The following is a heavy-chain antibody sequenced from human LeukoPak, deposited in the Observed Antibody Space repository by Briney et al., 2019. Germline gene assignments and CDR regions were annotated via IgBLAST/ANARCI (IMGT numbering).Heavy chain of an antibody. Sequence: PSETLSFTCTVSGGSISNYYWSWLRQSPGMGLEWIGYIYYSGSTNYNPSLQSRVTISVDTSKNQISLNLSSVTAADTAVYYCARHTRSWFGPWGQGTLVTVSS. CDR2: IYYSGST. CDR1: GGSISNYY. J-gene: IGHJ5*02. CDR3: ARHTRSWFGP. V-gene: IGHV4-59*08.